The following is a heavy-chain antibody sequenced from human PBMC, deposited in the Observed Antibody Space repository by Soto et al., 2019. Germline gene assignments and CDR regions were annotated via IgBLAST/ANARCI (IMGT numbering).Heavy chain of an antibody. CDR1: GYSFTNYW. Sequence: PGESLKISCKASGYSFTNYWIGWVRQMPGKGLEWMGIIYPGDSDTRYSPSFQGRVTISADKSINTAYLQWSSLKASDTAIYYCARLTVITGIDFRGQGTLVTVSS. V-gene: IGHV5-51*01. D-gene: IGHD4-4*01. CDR2: IYPGDSDT. CDR3: ARLTVITGIDF. J-gene: IGHJ4*02.